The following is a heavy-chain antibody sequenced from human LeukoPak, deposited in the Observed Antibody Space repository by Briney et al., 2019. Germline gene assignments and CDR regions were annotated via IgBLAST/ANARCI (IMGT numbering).Heavy chain of an antibody. V-gene: IGHV4-59*01. D-gene: IGHD6-13*01. CDR3: ARQGGIAAAATNFDY. J-gene: IGHJ4*02. CDR2: IYYSGST. CDR1: GGSISSYY. Sequence: SETLSLTCAVSGGSISSYYWSWIRQPPGKGLEWIGYIYYSGSTNYSPSLKSRVTISVDTSKNQFSLKLSSVTAADTAVYYCARQGGIAAAATNFDYWGQGTLVTVSS.